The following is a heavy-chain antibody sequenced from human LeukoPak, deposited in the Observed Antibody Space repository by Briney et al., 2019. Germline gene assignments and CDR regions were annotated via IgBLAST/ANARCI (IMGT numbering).Heavy chain of an antibody. D-gene: IGHD5-18*01. CDR2: ISWDGGST. Sequence: GGSLRLSCAPSGFTFDDYTMHWVRQAPGKGLEWVSLISWDGGSTYYADSVKGRFTISRDNSKNSLYLQMNSLRTEDTALYYCAKDFRGYSLSPDYFDYWGQGTLVTVSS. CDR3: AKDFRGYSLSPDYFDY. J-gene: IGHJ4*02. CDR1: GFTFDDYT. V-gene: IGHV3-43*01.